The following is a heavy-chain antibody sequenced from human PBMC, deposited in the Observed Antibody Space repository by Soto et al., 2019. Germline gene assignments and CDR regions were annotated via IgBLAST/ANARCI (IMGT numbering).Heavy chain of an antibody. V-gene: IGHV3-7*01. Sequence: GGPLRLSCAASGFSFSSYWMDWVRQAPGKGLEWVANINQDGSEKHYVASVKGRFTISRDNAKNSLYLQMSSLTAEDSALYYCSPSLDYWGQGALVTVSS. CDR3: SPSLDY. CDR2: INQDGSEK. CDR1: GFSFSSYW. J-gene: IGHJ4*02.